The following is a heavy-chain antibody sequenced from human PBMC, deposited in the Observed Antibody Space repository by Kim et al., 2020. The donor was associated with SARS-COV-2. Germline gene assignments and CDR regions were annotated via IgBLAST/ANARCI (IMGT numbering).Heavy chain of an antibody. V-gene: IGHV4-39*01. CDR3: ARRGYSYGFGGRGGWYFDY. Sequence: SETLSLTCTVSGGSISSSSYYWGWIRQPPGKGLEWIGIIYYSGSTYYNPSLKSRVTISVDTSKNQFSLKLSSVTAADTAVYYCARRGYSYGFGGRGGWYFDYWGQGTLVTVSS. CDR2: IYYSGST. D-gene: IGHD5-18*01. CDR1: GGSISSSSYY. J-gene: IGHJ4*02.